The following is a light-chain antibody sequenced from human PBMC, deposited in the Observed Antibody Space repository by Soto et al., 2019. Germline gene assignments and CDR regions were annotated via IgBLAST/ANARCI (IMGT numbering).Light chain of an antibody. CDR2: RAS. CDR3: QRQNGWPIT. V-gene: IGKV3-15*01. CDR1: QNIGSN. J-gene: IGKJ5*01. Sequence: EMLMTQSPATLSVSPGERATLSCRASQNIGSNLAWYQQKPGQAPSLLSYRASTRAPGVPARFSGSGSGTEFTLAISSLQSEDFGVYYCQRQNGWPITFGQGTRLEIK.